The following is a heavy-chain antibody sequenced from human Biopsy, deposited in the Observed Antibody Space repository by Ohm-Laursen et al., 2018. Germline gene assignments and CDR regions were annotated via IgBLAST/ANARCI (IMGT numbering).Heavy chain of an antibody. J-gene: IGHJ4*02. D-gene: IGHD2-2*01. CDR3: AREAIGYQLPCDD. CDR1: TGTFNSYG. V-gene: IGHV1-69*11. CDR2: IIPILRTT. Sequence: SVKVSCKAPTGTFNSYGIIWVRQAPGQGLEWMGRIIPILRTTAYAQTFLGRVTITADSPTSTVDMELTSLTSDDTAVYFCAREAIGYQLPCDDWGQETLVTVSS.